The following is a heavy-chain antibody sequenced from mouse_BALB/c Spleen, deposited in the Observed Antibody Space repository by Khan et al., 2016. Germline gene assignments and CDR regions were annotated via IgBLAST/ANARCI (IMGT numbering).Heavy chain of an antibody. D-gene: IGHD2-1*01. CDR1: GYSITSGYY. J-gene: IGHJ3*01. CDR3: GTCGNYEGFAY. CDR2: ISYDGSN. V-gene: IGHV3-6*02. Sequence: EVQLQESGPGLVKPSQSLSLTCSVTGYSITSGYYWNWIRQFPGNKLEWMGYISYDGSNNYNPSLKNRISITRDTSKNQFFLKLNSVTTEDTATYYCGTCGNYEGFAYWGQGTLVTVSA.